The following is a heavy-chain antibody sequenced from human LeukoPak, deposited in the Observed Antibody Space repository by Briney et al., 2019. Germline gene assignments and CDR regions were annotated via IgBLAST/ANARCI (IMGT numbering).Heavy chain of an antibody. J-gene: IGHJ4*02. CDR3: AKANYSGSYYFDS. Sequence: GGSLRLSCAASGFTFSRSAMNWVRQAPGKGLEWVSSFSASGGTTYYADSVKGRFTISRDNSKNTLSVQMNSLRAEDTAVYYCAKANYSGSYYFDSWGKGTLVTVSS. CDR2: FSASGGTT. CDR1: GFTFSRSA. V-gene: IGHV3-23*01. D-gene: IGHD1-26*01.